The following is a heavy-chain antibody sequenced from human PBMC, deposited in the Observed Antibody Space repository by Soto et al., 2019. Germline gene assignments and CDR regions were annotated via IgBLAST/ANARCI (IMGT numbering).Heavy chain of an antibody. CDR2: INPPGGST. J-gene: IGHJ5*02. CDR1: GYTFSNSY. V-gene: IGHV1-46*01. Sequence: ASVKVSCKASGYTFSNSYIHWVRQAPGQGPEWMGMINPPGGSTSHAQKFQGRVTLTRDKSTSTAYLELSSLRSEDTAVYYCASVAFTNRGTWFDPWGKGTLVTVPQ. CDR3: ASVAFTNRGTWFDP. D-gene: IGHD3-16*01.